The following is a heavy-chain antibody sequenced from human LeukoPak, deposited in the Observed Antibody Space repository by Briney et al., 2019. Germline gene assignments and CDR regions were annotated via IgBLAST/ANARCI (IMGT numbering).Heavy chain of an antibody. CDR3: ATDLQWLVLADAFDI. V-gene: IGHV3-23*01. J-gene: IGHJ3*02. CDR1: GFTFSSYA. Sequence: GGSLRLSCAASGFTFSSYAMSWVRQAPGKGLEWVSAISGSGGSTYYADSVKGRFTISRDNSKNTLYLQMNSLRAEDTAVYYCATDLQWLVLADAFDIWGQGTMVTVSS. D-gene: IGHD6-19*01. CDR2: ISGSGGST.